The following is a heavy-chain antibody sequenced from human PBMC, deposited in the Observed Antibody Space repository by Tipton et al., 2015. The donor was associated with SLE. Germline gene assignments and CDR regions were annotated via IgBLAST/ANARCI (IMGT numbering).Heavy chain of an antibody. CDR1: GFTFSNFA. Sequence: SLRLSCAASGFTFSNFAMIWVRKAPGKGLEWISVIYNGGTFYEKSVRGRFTISRDNSKDTVFLQMDNLRADDTAIYLCAKADFVLWGRGGLGTVSP. CDR2: IYNGGT. CDR3: AKADFVL. V-gene: IGHV3-23*03. J-gene: IGHJ2*01.